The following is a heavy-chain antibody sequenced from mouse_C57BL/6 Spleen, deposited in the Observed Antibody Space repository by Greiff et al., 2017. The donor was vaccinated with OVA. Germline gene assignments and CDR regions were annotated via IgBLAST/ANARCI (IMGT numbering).Heavy chain of an antibody. CDR3: ARNYYGSSSYYAMDY. J-gene: IGHJ4*01. V-gene: IGHV1-85*01. D-gene: IGHD1-1*01. CDR1: GYTFTSYD. Sequence: QVQLQQSGPELVKPGASVKLSCKASGYTFTSYDINWVKQRPGQGLEWIGWIYPRDGSTKYNEKFKGKATLTVDTSSSTAYMELHSLTTEDSSVYFGARNYYGSSSYYAMDYWGQGTSVTVSS. CDR2: IYPRDGST.